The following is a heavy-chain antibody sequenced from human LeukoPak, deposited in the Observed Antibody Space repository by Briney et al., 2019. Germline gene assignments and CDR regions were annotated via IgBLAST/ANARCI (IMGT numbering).Heavy chain of an antibody. CDR3: ARGSKATMIVVARPFDY. V-gene: IGHV4-59*12. D-gene: IGHD3-22*01. J-gene: IGHJ4*02. CDR2: IYYSGST. CDR1: GGSISSYY. Sequence: PSETLSLTCTVSGGSISSYYWSWIRQPPGKGLEWIGYIYYSGSTNYNPSLKSRVTISVDTSKNQFSLKLSSVTAADTAVYYCARGSKATMIVVARPFDYWGQGTLVTVSS.